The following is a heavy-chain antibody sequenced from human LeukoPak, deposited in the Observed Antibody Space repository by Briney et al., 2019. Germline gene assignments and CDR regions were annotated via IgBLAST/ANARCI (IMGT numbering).Heavy chain of an antibody. D-gene: IGHD4-23*01. J-gene: IGHJ1*01. CDR1: GFTFSNYW. CDR2: IKEDGSEK. CDR3: ARDRAPAVTPGYFQH. Sequence: PGGSLRLSCAASGFTFSNYWMSWVRQAPGKGLEWVANIKEDGSEKYYVDSVKGRFTISRDNAKNSLYLEMNSLRAEDTAVYYCARDRAPAVTPGYFQHWGQGTLVTVSS. V-gene: IGHV3-7*01.